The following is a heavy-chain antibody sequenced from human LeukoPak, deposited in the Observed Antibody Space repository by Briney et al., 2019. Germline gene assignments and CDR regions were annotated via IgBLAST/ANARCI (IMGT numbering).Heavy chain of an antibody. D-gene: IGHD4-17*01. Sequence: GGSLRLSCAASGFTFSNYGIHWVRQAPGKGLEWVAVISYDGNKYYADSVKGRITISRDNSKNTLYLQMNSLRGEDTAVYYWTRSDDYGASGVYLGQGTLVTGSS. V-gene: IGHV3-30*03. J-gene: IGHJ4*02. CDR1: GFTFSNYG. CDR2: ISYDGNK. CDR3: TRSDDYGASGVY.